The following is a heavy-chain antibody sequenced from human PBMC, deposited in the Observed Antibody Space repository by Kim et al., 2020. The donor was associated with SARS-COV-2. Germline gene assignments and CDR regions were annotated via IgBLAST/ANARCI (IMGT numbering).Heavy chain of an antibody. D-gene: IGHD6-19*01. CDR1: GGFISSYY. Sequence: SETLSLTCTVSGGFISSYYWSWIRQPPGKGLEWIGYIYYSGSTNYNPSLKSRVTISVDTSKNQFSLKLSSVTAADTAVYYCARLGSKSPYSSGWLGTIDHFDYWGQGTLVTVSS. CDR3: ARLGSKSPYSSGWLGTIDHFDY. CDR2: IYYSGST. J-gene: IGHJ4*02. V-gene: IGHV4-59*08.